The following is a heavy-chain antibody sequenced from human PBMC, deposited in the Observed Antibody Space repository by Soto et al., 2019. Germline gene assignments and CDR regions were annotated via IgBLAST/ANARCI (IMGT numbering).Heavy chain of an antibody. CDR3: ARDYSNYKYGMDV. CDR2: ISSSSSYT. J-gene: IGHJ6*02. Sequence: GGSLRLSCAASGFTSSDYYMSWIRQAPGKGLEWVSYISSSSSYTNYADSVKGRFTISRDNAKNSLYLQMNSLRAEDTAVYYCARDYSNYKYGMDVWGQGTTVTVSS. CDR1: GFTSSDYY. V-gene: IGHV3-11*06. D-gene: IGHD4-4*01.